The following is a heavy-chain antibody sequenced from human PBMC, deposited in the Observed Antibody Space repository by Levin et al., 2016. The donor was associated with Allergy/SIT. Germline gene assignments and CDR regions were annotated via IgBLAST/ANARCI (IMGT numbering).Heavy chain of an antibody. Sequence: SETLSLTCTVSGGSISSYYWSWIRQPPGKGLEWIGYIYYSGSTNYNPSLKSRVTISVDTSKNQFSLKLSSVTAADTAVYYCARDGGSYSNGYYYYYGMDVWGQGTTVTVSS. CDR1: GGSISSYY. D-gene: IGHD1-26*01. J-gene: IGHJ6*02. CDR2: IYYSGST. CDR3: ARDGGSYSNGYYYYYGMDV. V-gene: IGHV4-59*01.